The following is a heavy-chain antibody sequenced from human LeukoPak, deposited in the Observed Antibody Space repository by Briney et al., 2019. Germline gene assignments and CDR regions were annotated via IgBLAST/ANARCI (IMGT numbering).Heavy chain of an antibody. D-gene: IGHD6-6*01. CDR3: AVIGRAARPDY. Sequence: EASVKVSCKASGGTFSSYAISWVRQAPGQGLEWMGGIIPIFGTANYAQKFQGRVTITADESTSTAYMELSSLRSEDTAVYYCAVIGRAARPDYWGQGTLVTVSS. V-gene: IGHV1-69*13. CDR2: IIPIFGTA. CDR1: GGTFSSYA. J-gene: IGHJ4*02.